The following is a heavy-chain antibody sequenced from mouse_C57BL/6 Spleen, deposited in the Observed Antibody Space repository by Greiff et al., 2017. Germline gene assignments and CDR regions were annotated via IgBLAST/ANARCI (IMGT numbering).Heavy chain of an antibody. Sequence: QVQLQQPGAELVRPGSSVKLSCKASGYTFTSYWMDWVKQRPGQGIEWIGNIYPSDSETNYNQKFKDKATLTVDKSSSTAYMQLSSLTSEDSAVYYCARRSSGGDYWGQGTTLTVSS. V-gene: IGHV1-61*01. J-gene: IGHJ2*01. D-gene: IGHD3-2*02. CDR1: GYTFTSYW. CDR3: ARRSSGGDY. CDR2: IYPSDSET.